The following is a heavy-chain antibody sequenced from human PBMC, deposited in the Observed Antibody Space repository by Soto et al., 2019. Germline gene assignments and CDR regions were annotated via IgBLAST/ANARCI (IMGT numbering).Heavy chain of an antibody. Sequence: QVQLVQSGAEVKKPGASVKVSCKASGYTFTGYYMHWVRQAPGQGLEWMGWINPNSGGTNYAQKFQVWVTMTRDTSISTAYMELSRLRSDDTAVYYCARDRITMVRGVSPNWFDPWGQGTLVTVSS. CDR3: ARDRITMVRGVSPNWFDP. CDR1: GYTFTGYY. V-gene: IGHV1-2*04. D-gene: IGHD3-10*01. J-gene: IGHJ5*02. CDR2: INPNSGGT.